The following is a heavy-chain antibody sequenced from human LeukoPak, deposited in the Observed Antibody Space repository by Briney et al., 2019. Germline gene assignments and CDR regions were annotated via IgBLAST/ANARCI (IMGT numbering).Heavy chain of an antibody. J-gene: IGHJ4*02. D-gene: IGHD1-26*01. Sequence: SETLSLTCTVSGGSISSYYWSWIRQPPRKGLEWIGYIYYSGSTNYNPSLKSRVTISVDTSKNQFSLKLSSVTAADTAVYYCVGQWELPPYYFDYWGQGTLVTVSS. CDR1: GGSISSYY. V-gene: IGHV4-59*01. CDR3: VGQWELPPYYFDY. CDR2: IYYSGST.